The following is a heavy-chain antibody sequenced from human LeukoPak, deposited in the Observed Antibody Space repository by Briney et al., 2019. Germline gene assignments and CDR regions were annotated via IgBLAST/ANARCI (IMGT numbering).Heavy chain of an antibody. D-gene: IGHD3-9*01. V-gene: IGHV3-64D*06. CDR2: ITNNGGNT. J-gene: IGHJ4*02. Sequence: GGSLRLSCSASGFTFSSYTIHWVRQVPGKGLEFVSAITNNGGNTYYADSVKGRFTISRDNSKNTVYLQMSSLRAEDTAVYYCVIVRGYFDSSGSDYWGQGTLVTVSS. CDR1: GFTFSSYT. CDR3: VIVRGYFDSSGSDY.